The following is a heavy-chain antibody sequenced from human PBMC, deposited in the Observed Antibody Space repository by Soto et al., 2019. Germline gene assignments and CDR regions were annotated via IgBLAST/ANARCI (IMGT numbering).Heavy chain of an antibody. J-gene: IGHJ5*02. Sequence: SETLSLTCTVSGGSISSSSYYWGWIRQPPGKGLEWIGSIYYSGSTYYNPSLKSRVTISVDTSKNQFSLKLSSVTAADTAVYYCARQAVLPYWFDPWGQGTLVTVSS. V-gene: IGHV4-39*01. CDR1: GGSISSSSYY. CDR2: IYYSGST. CDR3: ARQAVLPYWFDP. D-gene: IGHD3-10*01.